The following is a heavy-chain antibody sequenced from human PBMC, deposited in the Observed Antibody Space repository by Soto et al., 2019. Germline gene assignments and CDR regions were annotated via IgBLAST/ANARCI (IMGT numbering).Heavy chain of an antibody. CDR3: AKAAVWQQLAPFDY. V-gene: IGHV3-23*01. J-gene: IGHJ4*02. Sequence: GGSLRHSCAASGFTFSNAWMNWVRPTPGKGLEWVSAISGSGGSTYYADSVKGRFTISRDNSKNTLYLQMNSLRAEDTAVYYCAKAAVWQQLAPFDYWGQGTLVTVSS. CDR2: ISGSGGST. D-gene: IGHD6-13*01. CDR1: GFTFSNAW.